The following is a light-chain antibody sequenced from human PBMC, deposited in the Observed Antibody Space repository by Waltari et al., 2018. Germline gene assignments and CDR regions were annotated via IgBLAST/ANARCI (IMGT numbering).Light chain of an antibody. CDR1: QSVRGS. V-gene: IGKV3-20*01. CDR2: GAS. CDR3: QHYVRLPAT. J-gene: IGKJ1*01. Sequence: EIVLTQSPGTLSLSPGERATFSCRASQSVRGSLAWYQQKAGQAPRLLIYGASSRATGIPDRFSGSGSGTDFSLTISRLEPEDFAVYYCQHYVRLPATFGQGTKVEI.